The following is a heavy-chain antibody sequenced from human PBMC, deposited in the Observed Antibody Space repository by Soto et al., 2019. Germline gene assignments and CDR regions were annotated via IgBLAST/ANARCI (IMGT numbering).Heavy chain of an antibody. CDR2: IIPIFGTA. J-gene: IGHJ6*02. V-gene: IGHV1-69*13. Sequence: SVKVSCKASGGTFSSYAISWVRQAPGQGLEWMGGIIPIFGTANYAQKFQGRVTITADESTSTAYMELSSLRSEDTAVYYCARDGAAGIPSYYYGMDVRGQGSTVTVSS. CDR1: GGTFSSYA. D-gene: IGHD2-2*02. CDR3: ARDGAAGIPSYYYGMDV.